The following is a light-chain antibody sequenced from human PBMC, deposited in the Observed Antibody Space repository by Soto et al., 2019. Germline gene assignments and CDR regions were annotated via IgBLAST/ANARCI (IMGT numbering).Light chain of an antibody. V-gene: IGKV3-20*01. Sequence: ESVLTQSPGTLSLSPGERATLSCRTSQSVSSSYLAWYQQKPGQAPRLLIYGASSRVTGIPDRFSGSGSGTDFTLTISRLEPEDFAVYYCQQDGSSPLTFGGGTKVDI. CDR2: GAS. CDR1: QSVSSSY. J-gene: IGKJ4*01. CDR3: QQDGSSPLT.